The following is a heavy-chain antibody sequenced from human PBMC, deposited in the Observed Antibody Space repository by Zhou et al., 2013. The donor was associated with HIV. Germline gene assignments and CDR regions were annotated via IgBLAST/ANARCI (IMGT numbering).Heavy chain of an antibody. V-gene: IGHV1-2*02. D-gene: IGHD2-15*01. Sequence: QVQLVQSGAEVKKPGASVKVSCRASGYTFTGYYMHWVRQAPGQGLEWMGWINPNTGGTSYAQKFQGRVTMTRDTSISTAYMELSRLSSDDTAVYFCARDIVVVVTVSDSSYYYYMDVWGKGTTVTVSS. J-gene: IGHJ6*03. CDR3: ARDIVVVVTVSDSSYYYYMDV. CDR1: GYTFTGYY. CDR2: INPNTGGT.